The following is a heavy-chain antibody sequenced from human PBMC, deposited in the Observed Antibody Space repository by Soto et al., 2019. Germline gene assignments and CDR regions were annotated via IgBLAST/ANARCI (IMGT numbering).Heavy chain of an antibody. CDR1: GFTFSSYE. D-gene: IGHD3-22*01. CDR2: ISSSGSTI. V-gene: IGHV3-48*03. J-gene: IGHJ6*02. Sequence: GGSLRLSCAASGFTFSSYEMNWVRQAPGKGLEWVSYISSSGSTIHYADSVKGRFTISRDNAKNSLYLQMNSLRAEDTAVYYCARDFYDSSGYYPLNYYYGMDVWGQGTTVTVSS. CDR3: ARDFYDSSGYYPLNYYYGMDV.